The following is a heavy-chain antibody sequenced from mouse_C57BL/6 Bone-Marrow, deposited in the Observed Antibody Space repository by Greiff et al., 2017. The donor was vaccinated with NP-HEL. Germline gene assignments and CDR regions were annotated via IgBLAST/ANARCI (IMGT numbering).Heavy chain of an antibody. V-gene: IGHV5-9-1*02. CDR3: TREWDGYSPFAY. D-gene: IGHD2-3*01. CDR1: GFTFSSYA. Sequence: EVKLMESGEGLVKPGGSLKLSCAASGFTFSSYAMSWVRQTPEKRLEWVAYISSGGDYIYYADTVKGRFTISRDNARNTLYLQMSSRKSEDTAMYYCTREWDGYSPFAYWGKGTLVTVSA. J-gene: IGHJ3*01. CDR2: ISSGGDYI.